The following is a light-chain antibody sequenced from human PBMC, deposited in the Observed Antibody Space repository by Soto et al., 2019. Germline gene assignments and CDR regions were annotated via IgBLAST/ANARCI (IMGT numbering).Light chain of an antibody. J-gene: IGKJ1*01. CDR1: QSVSRN. Sequence: ASQSVSRNLAWHQQKPGQAPRLLMEDASTRATGISDRGSGSGSGTEFTLTISSLQSEDGAVYYCQQYHNWPITFGQGTKVDIK. V-gene: IGKV3-15*01. CDR3: QQYHNWPIT. CDR2: DAS.